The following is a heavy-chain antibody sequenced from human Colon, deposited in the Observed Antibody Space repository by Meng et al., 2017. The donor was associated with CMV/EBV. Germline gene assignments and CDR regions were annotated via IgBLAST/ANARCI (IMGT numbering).Heavy chain of an antibody. Sequence: QVQVVQSGGDVKKPGASVKVHCKASGYTFTGYFMYWLRQAPGQGLEWMGSINPNSGGTNYAQKFQGRVTMTRDTSINTAYMELSRLRSDDTAVYYCATVSGGDFDYWGQGTLVAVSS. V-gene: IGHV1-2*02. CDR1: GYTFTGYF. J-gene: IGHJ4*02. CDR2: INPNSGGT. D-gene: IGHD1-26*01. CDR3: ATVSGGDFDY.